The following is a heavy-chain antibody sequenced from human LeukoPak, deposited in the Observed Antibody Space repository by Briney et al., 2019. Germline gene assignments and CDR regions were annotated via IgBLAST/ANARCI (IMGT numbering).Heavy chain of an antibody. V-gene: IGHV3-48*03. D-gene: IGHD1-20*01. J-gene: IGHJ5*02. CDR1: GFTFSTYE. CDR2: ISSSGSSI. CDR3: ARDRVNWDDGFDP. Sequence: PGGSLRLSCAASGFTFSTYEMNWVRQAPGKGLEWVSYISSSGSSIYYADSVKGRFTISRDNAKNSLYLHMNSLRAEDTAVYYCARDRVNWDDGFDPWGQGTLVTVSS.